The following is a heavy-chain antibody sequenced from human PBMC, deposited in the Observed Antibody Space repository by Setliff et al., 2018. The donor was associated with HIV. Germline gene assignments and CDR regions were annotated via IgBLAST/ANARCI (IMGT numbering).Heavy chain of an antibody. V-gene: IGHV1-46*01. Sequence: ASVKVSCKASGYSFTNYYIHWVRQAPGQGLEWMGVINPSSGDTLYAQNFQGRVTVTRDTSTSTVYMELSSLRSEDTAVYFCVREVRAAYKGPLWFGQSDPRPDTFDIWGQGTMVTVSS. D-gene: IGHD3-10*01. J-gene: IGHJ3*02. CDR2: INPSSGDT. CDR1: GYSFTNYY. CDR3: VREVRAAYKGPLWFGQSDPRPDTFDI.